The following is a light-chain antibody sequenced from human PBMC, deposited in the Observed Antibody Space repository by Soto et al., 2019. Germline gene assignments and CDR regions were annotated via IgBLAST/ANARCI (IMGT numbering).Light chain of an antibody. J-gene: IGKJ3*01. V-gene: IGKV3-20*01. CDR1: QSVGSPY. CDR2: GAS. Sequence: EVVLTQSPVTLSLSPGERATLSCRASQSVGSPYLAWYQQKPGQPPRLLIYGASNRAPDIPDRFIGSGSGTEFTLTIARLAPEDFALYYCHHYGNSPFTFGPGTKVDV. CDR3: HHYGNSPFT.